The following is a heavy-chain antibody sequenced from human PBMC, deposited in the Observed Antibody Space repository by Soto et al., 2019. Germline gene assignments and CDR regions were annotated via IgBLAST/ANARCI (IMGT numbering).Heavy chain of an antibody. D-gene: IGHD3-10*01. V-gene: IGHV4-39*01. J-gene: IGHJ6*02. CDR2: IYYSGST. CDR3: ARAIKRITMFRGVIENYYYGMDV. CDR1: GGSISSSSYY. Sequence: QLQLQESGPGLVKPSETLSLTCTVSGGSISSSSYYWGWIRQPPGKGLEWIGSIYYSGSTYYNPSLKSRVTISVDTSKNQFSLKLSSVTAADTAVYYCARAIKRITMFRGVIENYYYGMDVWGQGTTVTVSS.